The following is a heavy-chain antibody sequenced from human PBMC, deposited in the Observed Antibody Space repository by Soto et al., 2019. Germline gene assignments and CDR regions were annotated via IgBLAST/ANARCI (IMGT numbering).Heavy chain of an antibody. CDR3: ARTSPTYYYASGTTLGAFDI. D-gene: IGHD3-10*01. J-gene: IGHJ3*02. V-gene: IGHV4-39*01. Sequence: QLQLQESGPGLVKPSETLSLTCTVSGGSISSSSYYWGWIRQPPGKGLEWTGSTYYSGDTYYSPSLKSRVTISVDTSKNQFSLRLSSVTAADTAVYSCARTSPTYYYASGTTLGAFDIWGQGTMVTVSS. CDR1: GGSISSSSYY. CDR2: TYYSGDT.